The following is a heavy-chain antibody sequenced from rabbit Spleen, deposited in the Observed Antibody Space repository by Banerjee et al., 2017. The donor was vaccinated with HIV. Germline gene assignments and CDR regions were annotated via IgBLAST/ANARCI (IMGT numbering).Heavy chain of an antibody. D-gene: IGHD7-1*01. CDR1: GIDFSSYYY. J-gene: IGHJ4*01. CDR3: AGADFVGYGAGTTLNL. V-gene: IGHV1S45*01. CDR2: IYTGDGRT. Sequence: QEQLVESGGGLVQPEGSLTLTCKASGIDFSSYYYMCWCRKAPGKGLEWIACIYTGDGRTWFASWAKGRFTISKTSSTTVTLQMPSLTAADTATYFCAGADFVGYGAGTTLNLWGPGTLVTVS.